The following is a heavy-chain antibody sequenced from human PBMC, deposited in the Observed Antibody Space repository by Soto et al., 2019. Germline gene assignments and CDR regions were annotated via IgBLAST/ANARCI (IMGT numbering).Heavy chain of an antibody. Sequence: QVQLQESGPGLVKPSGTLSLTCAVSGDSISSRNWWSWVRQPPGKGLEWMGEISHGGNTNYNPSLQSRVTISVDKSKNQFSLKLSAVTAADTAVYYCARAGRGYCSGFSCDSGLYGMDVWGQGTTVTVSS. CDR2: ISHGGNT. D-gene: IGHD2-15*01. V-gene: IGHV4-4*02. CDR1: GDSISSRNW. CDR3: ARAGRGYCSGFSCDSGLYGMDV. J-gene: IGHJ6*02.